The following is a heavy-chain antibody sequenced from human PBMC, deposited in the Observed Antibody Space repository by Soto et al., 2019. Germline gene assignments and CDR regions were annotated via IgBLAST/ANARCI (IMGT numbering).Heavy chain of an antibody. Sequence: SVKVSSKASRYTFTSYDRNWVQQAPGQGLEWMGWISAYNGNTNYAQKLQGRVTMTTDTSTSTAYMELRSLRSDDTAVYYCARSEFLEWLLFDYWGQGTLVTVSS. D-gene: IGHD3-3*01. CDR2: ISAYNGNT. CDR1: RYTFTSYD. J-gene: IGHJ4*02. CDR3: ARSEFLEWLLFDY. V-gene: IGHV1-18*01.